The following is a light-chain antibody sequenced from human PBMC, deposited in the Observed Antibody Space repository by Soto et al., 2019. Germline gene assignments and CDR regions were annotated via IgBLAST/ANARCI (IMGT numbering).Light chain of an antibody. J-gene: IGLJ2*01. CDR3: SSYTSSSTLV. V-gene: IGLV2-14*01. Sequence: QSALTQPASVSGSPGQSITISCTGTSSDVGGYKFVSWYQQHPGKAPKLIIYEVSSRPSGVSNRVSGSKSGNTASLTISGLQAEDEADYYCSSYTSSSTLVFGGGTKLTVL. CDR1: SSDVGGYKF. CDR2: EVS.